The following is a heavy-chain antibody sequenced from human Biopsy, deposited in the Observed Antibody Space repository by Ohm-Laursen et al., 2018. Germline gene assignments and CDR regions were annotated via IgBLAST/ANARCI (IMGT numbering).Heavy chain of an antibody. CDR3: ASAGYNPDWNFDL. CDR2: IRNT. V-gene: IGHV4-39*07. CDR1: GDSISSSTYY. Sequence: SQTLSLTCSVSGDSISSSTYYWGWIRQPPGKGLEWIGTIRNTYLRTSLKSRVTMSVNTSKKQFSLRLSSVTAADTAVYYCASAGYNPDWNFDLWGRGTRVTVSS. J-gene: IGHJ2*01. D-gene: IGHD5-24*01.